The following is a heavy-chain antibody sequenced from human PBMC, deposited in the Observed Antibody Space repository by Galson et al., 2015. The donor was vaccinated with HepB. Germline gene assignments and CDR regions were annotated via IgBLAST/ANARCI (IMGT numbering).Heavy chain of an antibody. Sequence: SVKVSCKASGGIFSSYAISWVRQAPGQGLEWMGRIIPILGIANYAQKFQGRVTITADKSTSTAYMELSSLRSEDTAVYYCASPTGYSYVDYYYGMDVWGQGTTVTVSS. D-gene: IGHD5-18*01. CDR1: GGIFSSYA. V-gene: IGHV1-69*04. J-gene: IGHJ6*02. CDR3: ASPTGYSYVDYYYGMDV. CDR2: IIPILGIA.